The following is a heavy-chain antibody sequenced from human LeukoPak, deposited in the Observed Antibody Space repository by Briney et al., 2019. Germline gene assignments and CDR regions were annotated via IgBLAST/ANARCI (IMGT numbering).Heavy chain of an antibody. CDR3: VKGYSSSSIRQNFYYYLGV. CDR2: ITWDAVDT. Sequence: GGSLRLSCVASGFVFQDYTMHWVRQRPGKGLEWISLITWDAVDTHYADSVKGRFTISRDNTKNSLSLQMNSLTSEDAAVYYCVKGYSSSSIRQNFYYYLGVWGKGTTVTVS. CDR1: GFVFQDYT. V-gene: IGHV3-43*01. J-gene: IGHJ6*03. D-gene: IGHD6-6*01.